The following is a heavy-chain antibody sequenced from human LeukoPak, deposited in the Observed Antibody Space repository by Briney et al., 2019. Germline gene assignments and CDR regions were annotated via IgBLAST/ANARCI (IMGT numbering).Heavy chain of an antibody. CDR2: INTNTGNP. V-gene: IGHV7-4-1*02. Sequence: ASVKVSCKASGYTFTSYAMNWVRQAPGQGLEWMGWINTNTGNPTYAQGFTGRFVFSLDTSVSTAYLQISSLKAEDTAVYYCARGPFSMVRGATHYYYYYMDVWGKGTTVTISS. D-gene: IGHD3-10*01. J-gene: IGHJ6*03. CDR1: GYTFTSYA. CDR3: ARGPFSMVRGATHYYYYYMDV.